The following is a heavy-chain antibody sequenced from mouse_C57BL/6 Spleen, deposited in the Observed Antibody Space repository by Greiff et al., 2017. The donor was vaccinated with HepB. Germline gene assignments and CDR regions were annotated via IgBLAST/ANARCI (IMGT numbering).Heavy chain of an antibody. D-gene: IGHD2-4*01. V-gene: IGHV1-59*01. J-gene: IGHJ3*01. CDR3: ARGDYDEAWFAY. Sequence: QVQLQQPGAELVRPGTSVKLSCKASGYTFTSYWMHWVKQRPGQGLEWIGVIDPSDSYTNYNQKFKGKATLTVETSSSTAYMQLSSLTSEDSAVYYCARGDYDEAWFAYWGQGTLVTVSA. CDR2: IDPSDSYT. CDR1: GYTFTSYW.